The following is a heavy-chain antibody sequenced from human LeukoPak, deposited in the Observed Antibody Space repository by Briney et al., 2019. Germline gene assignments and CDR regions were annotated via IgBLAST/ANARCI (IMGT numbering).Heavy chain of an antibody. D-gene: IGHD1-7*01. CDR3: ARKGLGGELGGFDS. CDR2: TNWRGDIT. J-gene: IGHJ4*02. CDR1: GYTFGDYG. V-gene: IGHV3-20*01. Sequence: GGSLRLSCAASGYTFGDYGMSWVRQVPGKELEEVSGTNWRGDITGYADFVKGRFTISRDNAKNSLYLQMNSLRVEDTALYHCARKGLGGELGGFDSWGQGTLVTVSS.